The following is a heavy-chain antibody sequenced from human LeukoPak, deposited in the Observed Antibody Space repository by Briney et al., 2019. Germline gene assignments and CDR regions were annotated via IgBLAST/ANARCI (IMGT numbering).Heavy chain of an antibody. CDR2: ISGSGGST. CDR3: AKSPRRWLVGGGAF. Sequence: GGSLRLSCAASGFTFGSYAMSWVRRAPGKGLEWVSAISGSGGSTYYADSVKGRFTISRDNSKNTLYLQMNSLRAEDTAVYYCAKSPRRWLVGGGAFWGQGTMVTVSS. CDR1: GFTFGSYA. V-gene: IGHV3-23*01. J-gene: IGHJ3*01. D-gene: IGHD6-19*01.